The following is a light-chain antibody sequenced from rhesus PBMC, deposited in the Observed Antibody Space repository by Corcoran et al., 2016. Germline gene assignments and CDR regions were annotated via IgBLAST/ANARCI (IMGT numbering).Light chain of an antibody. CDR3: QQYSNWPLT. Sequence: EIVMTQSPATLPLSPGERATLSCRASQSVSSYDAWYQTQPEQAPRLLIYGASSRATGIPDRFSDSGAGTDFTLTISSLEPEYFAVYYCQQYSNWPLTFGGGTKGEIK. V-gene: IGKV3S9*01. CDR1: QSVSSY. J-gene: IGKJ4*01. CDR2: GAS.